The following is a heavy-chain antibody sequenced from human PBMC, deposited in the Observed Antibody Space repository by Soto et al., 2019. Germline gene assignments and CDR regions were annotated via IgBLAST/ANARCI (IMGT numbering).Heavy chain of an antibody. CDR2: INHSGST. J-gene: IGHJ6*02. D-gene: IGHD3-3*01. CDR1: GGSFSGYY. CDR3: ASNGSYYDFWSGYYFGGSMDV. V-gene: IGHV4-34*01. Sequence: PSETLSLTCAVYGGSFSGYYWSWIRQPPGKGLEWIGEINHSGSTNYNPSLKSRVTISVDTSKNQFSLKLSSVTAADTAVYYCASNGSYYDFWSGYYFGGSMDVWGQGPKATVSS.